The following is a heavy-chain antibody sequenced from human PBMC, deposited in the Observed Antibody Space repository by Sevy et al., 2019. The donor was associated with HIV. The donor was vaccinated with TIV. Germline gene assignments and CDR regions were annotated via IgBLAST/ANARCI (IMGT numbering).Heavy chain of an antibody. CDR2: ISRSGTTG. CDR3: ARDDTASYLPVS. J-gene: IGHJ4*02. CDR1: GFTFSDYS. Sequence: GGSLRLSCAASGFTFSDYSLNWVRQAPGKGLEWVSYISRSGTTGHNADSVRGGFTISRDDAKNSLYLQMSSLRDEDTAVYYCARDDTASYLPVSWGQGTLVTVSS. V-gene: IGHV3-48*02. D-gene: IGHD3-10*01.